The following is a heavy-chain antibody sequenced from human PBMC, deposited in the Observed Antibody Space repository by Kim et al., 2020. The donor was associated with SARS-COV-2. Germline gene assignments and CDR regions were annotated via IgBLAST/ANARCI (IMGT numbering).Heavy chain of an antibody. CDR3: ARSTYYDILTGYYGGFYYYGMDV. V-gene: IGHV4-34*01. J-gene: IGHJ6*02. Sequence: SETLSLTCAVYGGSFSGYYWSWIRQPPGKGLEWIGEINHSGSTNYNPSLKSRVTISVDTSKNQFSLKLSSVTAADTAVYYCARSTYYDILTGYYGGFYYYGMDVWGQGTTVTVSS. CDR1: GGSFSGYY. D-gene: IGHD3-9*01. CDR2: INHSGST.